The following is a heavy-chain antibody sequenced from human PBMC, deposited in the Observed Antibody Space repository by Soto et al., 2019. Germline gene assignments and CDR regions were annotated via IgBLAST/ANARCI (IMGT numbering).Heavy chain of an antibody. D-gene: IGHD2-15*01. CDR1: GGSISSGGYY. Sequence: QVQLQESGPGLVKPSQTLSLTCTVSGGSISSGGYYWSWIRQHPGKGLEWVGYIYYGGSTYYNPSIKCRVTVTVDTSETQFSLKLSPVTAADTAVYYCARDRGYCSGGSCLPDNLDYWGQGTLVTVSS. CDR3: ARDRGYCSGGSCLPDNLDY. J-gene: IGHJ4*02. V-gene: IGHV4-31*03. CDR2: IYYGGST.